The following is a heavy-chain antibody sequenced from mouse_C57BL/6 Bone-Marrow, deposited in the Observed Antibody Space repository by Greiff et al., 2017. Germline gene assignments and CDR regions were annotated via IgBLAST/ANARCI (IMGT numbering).Heavy chain of an antibody. CDR3: AIDTAQAMYYCDY. D-gene: IGHD3-2*02. J-gene: IGHJ2*01. Sequence: QVQLQQPGAELVKPGASVKVSCKASGYTFTSYWMHWVKQRPGPGLEWIGRIHPSDSDTNYNQKFKGKATLTVDKSSSTADMQLSSLTSEDSAVYYCAIDTAQAMYYCDYWGQGTTLTVSS. CDR1: GYTFTSYW. V-gene: IGHV1-74*01. CDR2: IHPSDSDT.